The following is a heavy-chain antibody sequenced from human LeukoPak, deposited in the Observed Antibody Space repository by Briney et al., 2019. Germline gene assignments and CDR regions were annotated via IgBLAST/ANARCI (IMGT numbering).Heavy chain of an antibody. Sequence: PGGSLRLSCAASGFTFSSYWMNWVRQAPGKGLEWVANINQDGSEMFFVDSVKGRFTISRDNAKNSLYLQMNSLRAEDTAVYYCAELGITMIGGVWGKGTTVTISS. D-gene: IGHD3-10*02. J-gene: IGHJ6*04. CDR1: GFTFSSYW. V-gene: IGHV3-7*01. CDR2: INQDGSEM. CDR3: AELGITMIGGV.